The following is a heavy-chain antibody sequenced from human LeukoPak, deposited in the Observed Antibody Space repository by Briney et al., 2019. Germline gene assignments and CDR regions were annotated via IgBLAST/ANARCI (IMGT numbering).Heavy chain of an antibody. CDR1: GGTFSSYA. CDR3: ARVARETTVTVNYFDY. D-gene: IGHD4-11*01. CDR2: IIPIFGTA. J-gene: IGHJ4*02. Sequence: SVKVSCKASGGTFSSYAISWVRQAPGQGLEWMGGIIPIFGTANYAQKFQGRVTITADESTSTAYMELSSLRSEDTAVYYCARVARETTVTVNYFDYWGQGTLVTVSS. V-gene: IGHV1-69*13.